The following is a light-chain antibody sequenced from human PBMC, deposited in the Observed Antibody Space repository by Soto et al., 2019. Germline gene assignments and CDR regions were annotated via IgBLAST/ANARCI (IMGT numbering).Light chain of an antibody. CDR3: QQYGSS. J-gene: IGKJ3*01. Sequence: EIVLTQSPGTLSLSPGERATLSCRASQSVSSSYLAWYQQKPGQAPRLLIYGASSRATGIPDRFSGSGSGTDFTVTISSLEPEDGAVYYCQQYGSSFGPGTKVDIK. CDR2: GAS. V-gene: IGKV3-20*01. CDR1: QSVSSSY.